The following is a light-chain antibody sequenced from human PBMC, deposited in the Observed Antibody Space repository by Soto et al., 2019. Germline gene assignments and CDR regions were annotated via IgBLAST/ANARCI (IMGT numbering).Light chain of an antibody. CDR3: QQYHTYWWT. J-gene: IGKJ1*01. Sequence: DIQITQSPSTLSASVGDRVTITCRASQSISSWLAWYQQKPGKAPKLLIYKASSLESGVPSRFSGSGSETEFTLTINSLQPDDSATYYCQQYHTYWWTFGQGTKVDIK. CDR1: QSISSW. CDR2: KAS. V-gene: IGKV1-5*03.